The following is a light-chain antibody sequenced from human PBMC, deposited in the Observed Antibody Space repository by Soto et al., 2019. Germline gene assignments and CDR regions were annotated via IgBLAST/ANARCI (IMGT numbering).Light chain of an antibody. J-gene: IGKJ1*01. Sequence: DIQMTQSPSTVSASVGDRVTITCRASQSIGNWLAWYQQKPGKAPKVLIYDASSLQSGVPSRLSGSGSGTEFTLIINSLQPDDFATYYCQQYNNYPWTFGQGTKVEIK. CDR3: QQYNNYPWT. V-gene: IGKV1-5*01. CDR1: QSIGNW. CDR2: DAS.